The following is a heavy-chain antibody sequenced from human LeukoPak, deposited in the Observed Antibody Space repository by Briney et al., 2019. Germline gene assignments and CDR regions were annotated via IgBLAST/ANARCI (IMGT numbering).Heavy chain of an antibody. Sequence: SETLSLTCTVSGGSISSSSYYWGWIRQPPGKGLEWIGSIYYSGSTYYNPSLKSRVTISVDTSKNQFSLELSSVTAADTAVYYCARGGYSYGYPIIRTGLGYMDVWGKGTTVTVSS. CDR1: GGSISSSSYY. CDR3: ARGGYSYGYPIIRTGLGYMDV. CDR2: IYYSGST. D-gene: IGHD5-18*01. J-gene: IGHJ6*03. V-gene: IGHV4-39*07.